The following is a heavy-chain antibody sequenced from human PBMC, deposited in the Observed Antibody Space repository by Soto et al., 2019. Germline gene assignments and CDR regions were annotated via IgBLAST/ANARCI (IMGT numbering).Heavy chain of an antibody. J-gene: IGHJ5*02. Sequence: SQTLSLTCAISGDSVSSNSAAWNWIRQSPSRGLEWLGRTYYRSKWYNDYAVSVKSRITINPDTSKNQFSLQLNSVTPEDTAVYYCAREPYSRSWYPYNWFDPWGQGTLVTVSS. CDR1: GDSVSSNSAA. CDR3: AREPYSRSWYPYNWFDP. CDR2: TYYRSKWYN. V-gene: IGHV6-1*01. D-gene: IGHD6-13*01.